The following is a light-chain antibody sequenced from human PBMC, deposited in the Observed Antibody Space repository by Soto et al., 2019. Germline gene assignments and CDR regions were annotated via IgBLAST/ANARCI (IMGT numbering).Light chain of an antibody. V-gene: IGLV1-44*01. CDR3: TTWYARLKSWV. Sequence: QSVLTHPPSVSGTPGQRVTISCSGSSSNTGSHLVNWYQQVPGTAPRLLIYTNNQRPSGVPDRFSDSKSGTSASLAISGLQSEDEAHYYCTTWYARLKSWVFGGGTKVTVL. CDR1: SSNTGSHL. J-gene: IGLJ3*02. CDR2: TNN.